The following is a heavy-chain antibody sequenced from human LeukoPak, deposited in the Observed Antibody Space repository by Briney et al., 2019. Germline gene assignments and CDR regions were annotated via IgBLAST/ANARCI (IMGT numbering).Heavy chain of an antibody. CDR2: IYYSGST. D-gene: IGHD3-3*01. J-gene: IGHJ3*02. CDR3: ARGGDYDFWSGYYTESSARLDAFDI. V-gene: IGHV4-39*07. Sequence: SETLSLTCTVSGGSISSSSYYWGWIRQPPGKGLEWIGSIYYSGSTYYNPSLKSRVTISVDTSKNQFSLKLSSVTAADTAVYYCARGGDYDFWSGYYTESSARLDAFDIWGQGTMVTVSS. CDR1: GGSISSSSYY.